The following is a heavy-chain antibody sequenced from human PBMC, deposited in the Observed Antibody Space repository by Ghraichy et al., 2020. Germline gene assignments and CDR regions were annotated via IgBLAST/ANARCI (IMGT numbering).Heavy chain of an antibody. D-gene: IGHD5-18*01. V-gene: IGHV4-30-4*08. CDR3: ARGPLRGYQLYYFDY. CDR1: GGSISSGDYY. CDR2: IYYSGST. J-gene: IGHJ4*02. Sequence: TLSLTCTVSGGSISSGDYYWSWIRQPPGKGLEWIGYIYYSGSTYYNPSLKSRVTISVDTSKNQFSLKLSSVTAADTAVYYCARGPLRGYQLYYFDYWGQGTLVTVSS.